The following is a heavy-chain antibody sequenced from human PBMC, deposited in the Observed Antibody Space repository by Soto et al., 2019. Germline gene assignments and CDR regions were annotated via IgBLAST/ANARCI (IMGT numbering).Heavy chain of an antibody. V-gene: IGHV3-30*19. J-gene: IGHJ4*02. CDR3: ARWGTTGGLDV. D-gene: IGHD3-16*01. CDR1: GFTFRSYV. CDR2: TSYDGSNK. Sequence: QVQLVESGGGVVQPGTSLRLSCVGSGFTFRSYVIHWVRQAPGKGLEWVALTSYDGSNKYYDDSVKGRFTISRDNSRNTVDLQMVNMRLEDTALYYCARWGTTGGLDVWGQGTLVSVSS.